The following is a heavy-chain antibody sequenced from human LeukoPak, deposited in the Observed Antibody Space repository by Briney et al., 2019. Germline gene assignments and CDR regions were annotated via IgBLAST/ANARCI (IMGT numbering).Heavy chain of an antibody. Sequence: SGGSLRLSCAASGFTFSDYSMNWVRQAPGMGLEWVSSISTSSSYIYYADSVKGRFTISRDNAKNSLYLQMNSLRAEDTAVYYCARAGYSSTWYVAFDIWGQGTMVTVSS. V-gene: IGHV3-21*01. D-gene: IGHD6-13*01. J-gene: IGHJ3*02. CDR3: ARAGYSSTWYVAFDI. CDR1: GFTFSDYS. CDR2: ISTSSSYI.